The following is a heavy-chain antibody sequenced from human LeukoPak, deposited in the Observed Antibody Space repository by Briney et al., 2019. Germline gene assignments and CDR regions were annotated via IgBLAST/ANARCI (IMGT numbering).Heavy chain of an antibody. J-gene: IGHJ4*02. CDR1: GYTFTSYA. V-gene: IGHV7-4-1*02. D-gene: IGHD6-19*01. CDR3: ARGTIAVAGTRDFDY. CDR2: INTNTGNP. Sequence: ASVKASCKASGYTFTSYAMNWVRQAPGQGLEWMGWINTNTGNPTYAQGFTGRFVFSLDASVSTAYLQISSLKAEDTAVYYCARGTIAVAGTRDFDYWGQGTLVTVSS.